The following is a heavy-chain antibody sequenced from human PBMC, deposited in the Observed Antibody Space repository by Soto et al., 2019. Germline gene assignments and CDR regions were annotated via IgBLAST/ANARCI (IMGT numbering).Heavy chain of an antibody. CDR1: GFTFSSYG. CDR3: AKGAGNYGMDV. Sequence: QVQLVESGGGVVQSGRSLRLSCAASGFTFSSYGMHWVRQAPGKGLEWVAVISYDGSNKYYADSVKGRFTISRDNSKNTLYLQMNSLRAEDTAVYYCAKGAGNYGMDVWGQGTTVTVSS. CDR2: ISYDGSNK. D-gene: IGHD6-19*01. V-gene: IGHV3-30*18. J-gene: IGHJ6*02.